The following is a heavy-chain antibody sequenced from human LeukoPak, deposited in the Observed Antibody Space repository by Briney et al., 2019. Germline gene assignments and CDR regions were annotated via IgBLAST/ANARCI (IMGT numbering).Heavy chain of an antibody. J-gene: IGHJ4*02. CDR1: GCTFTSYG. D-gene: IGHD3-9*01. CDR3: ARAGDYDILTGTDY. CDR2: ISAYNGNT. V-gene: IGHV1-18*01. Sequence: ASVKVSCKASGCTFTSYGISWVRQAPGQGLEWMGWISAYNGNTNYAQKLQGRVTMTTDTSTSTAYMELRSLRSDDTAVYYCARAGDYDILTGTDYWGQGTLVTVSS.